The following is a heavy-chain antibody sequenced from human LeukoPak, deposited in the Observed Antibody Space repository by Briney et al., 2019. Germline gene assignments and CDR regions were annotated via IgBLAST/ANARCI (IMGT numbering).Heavy chain of an antibody. Sequence: ASVKVSCKASGYTFTSYYMHWVRQAPGQGLEWMGIINPSGGSTSYAQKFQGRVTMTRDTSTSTVYMELSSLRSEDTAVYYCARDGLWFGAIGYAFDIWGQGTMVTVSS. D-gene: IGHD3-10*01. V-gene: IGHV1-46*01. J-gene: IGHJ3*02. CDR1: GYTFTSYY. CDR3: ARDGLWFGAIGYAFDI. CDR2: INPSGGST.